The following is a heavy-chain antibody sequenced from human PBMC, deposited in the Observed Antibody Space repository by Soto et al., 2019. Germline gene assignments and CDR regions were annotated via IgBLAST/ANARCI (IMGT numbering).Heavy chain of an antibody. CDR2: ISGSGGST. V-gene: IGHV3-23*01. D-gene: IGHD6-13*01. J-gene: IGHJ1*01. CDR3: ARDPSSSWSSEYFQH. Sequence: EVQLLESGGGLVQPGGSLRLSCAASGFTFSSYAMSWVRQAPGTGLEWVSAISGSGGSTYYADSVKGRFTISRDNSKNTLYLQMNSLRAEDTAVYYCARDPSSSWSSEYFQHWGQGTLVTVSS. CDR1: GFTFSSYA.